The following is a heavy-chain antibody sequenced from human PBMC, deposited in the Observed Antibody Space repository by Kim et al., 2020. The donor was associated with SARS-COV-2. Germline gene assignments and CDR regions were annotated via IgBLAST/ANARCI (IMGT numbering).Heavy chain of an antibody. Sequence: GGSLRLSCAASGFTFSSYGMNWVRQAPGKGLEWVAAISYDGSNKYYADSVKGRFTISRDNSKNTLYLQMNSLRGEDTAVYFCAKGPVGATLGRDYWGQGTLVTVSS. V-gene: IGHV3-30*18. CDR2: ISYDGSNK. CDR3: AKGPVGATLGRDY. J-gene: IGHJ4*02. CDR1: GFTFSSYG. D-gene: IGHD1-26*01.